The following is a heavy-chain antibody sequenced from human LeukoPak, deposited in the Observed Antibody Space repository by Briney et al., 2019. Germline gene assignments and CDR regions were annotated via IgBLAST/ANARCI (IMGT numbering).Heavy chain of an antibody. CDR1: GGSISNYY. V-gene: IGHV4-59*08. D-gene: IGHD2/OR15-2a*01. CDR2: IYYSGST. J-gene: IGHJ4*02. Sequence: SETLSLTCTVSGGSISNYYWSWIRQPPGKGLEWIGYIYYSGSTKYNPSLKSRVTISVETSKNQFSLGLTSVTAADTAVYYCARRPTVTTFFDYWGQGTLVTVSS. CDR3: ARRPTVTTFFDY.